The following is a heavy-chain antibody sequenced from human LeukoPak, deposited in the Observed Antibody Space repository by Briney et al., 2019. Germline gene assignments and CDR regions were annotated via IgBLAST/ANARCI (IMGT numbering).Heavy chain of an antibody. J-gene: IGHJ4*02. V-gene: IGHV3-21*01. Sequence: GGSLRLSCAASGFTFSSYSMNWVRQAPGKGLEWVSSISSSSSSYIYYADSVKGRFTISRDNAKNSLYLQMNSLRAEDTAVYYCARDLSHIVVVTAIFDYWGQGTLVTVSS. CDR1: GFTFSSYS. D-gene: IGHD2-21*02. CDR2: ISSSSSSYI. CDR3: ARDLSHIVVVTAIFDY.